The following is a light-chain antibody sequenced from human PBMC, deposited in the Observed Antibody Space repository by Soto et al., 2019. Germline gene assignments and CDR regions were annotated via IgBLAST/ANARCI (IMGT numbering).Light chain of an antibody. Sequence: EIVMTQSPATLSVSPGERATLSSRASQSVGSNLAWYQQRPGQAPRPLIYGASTRAIGIPPRFSGSGSGTDFTLNISSLQSADFAVYYCQQYNNWPYTFGRGTKLEIK. CDR3: QQYNNWPYT. CDR2: GAS. CDR1: QSVGSN. V-gene: IGKV3-15*01. J-gene: IGKJ2*01.